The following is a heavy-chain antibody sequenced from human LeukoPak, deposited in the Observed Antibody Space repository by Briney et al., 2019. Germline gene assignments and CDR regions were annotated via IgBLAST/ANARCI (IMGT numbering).Heavy chain of an antibody. Sequence: SQTLSLTSAISGDSVSTNNAAWNWIRQSPSRGLEWLGRTYYRSEWYNDYAVSVKSRITIKPDTSKNQFSLQLNSVTPEDTAVYYCARELFRTWIVVVAAIGWFDPWGQGTLVTVSS. CDR1: GDSVSTNNAA. D-gene: IGHD2-15*01. J-gene: IGHJ5*02. CDR2: TYYRSEWYN. V-gene: IGHV6-1*01. CDR3: ARELFRTWIVVVAAIGWFDP.